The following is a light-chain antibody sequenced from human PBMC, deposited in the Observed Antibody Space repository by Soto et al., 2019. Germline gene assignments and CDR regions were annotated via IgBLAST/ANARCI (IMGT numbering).Light chain of an antibody. CDR3: QQYNSYSEA. V-gene: IGKV3-11*01. CDR2: EAS. J-gene: IGKJ1*01. CDR1: QTVSSS. Sequence: EIMFKHSPATLSLSPGERATLSCRASQTVSSSLAWYQQKPGQAPRLLIYEASNRATGIPARFSGSGSGTEFTLTISSLQPDDFATYYCQQYNSYSEAFGQGTKVDIK.